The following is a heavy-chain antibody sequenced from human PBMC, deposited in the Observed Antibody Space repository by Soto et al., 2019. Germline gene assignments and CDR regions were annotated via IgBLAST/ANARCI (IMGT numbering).Heavy chain of an antibody. CDR2: VTSSGGAT. V-gene: IGHV3-48*03. CDR3: ARGDCKTSCYIGF. J-gene: IGHJ4*02. CDR1: GFGFSNYE. Sequence: GGSLRLSCAASGFGFSNYEMNWVRQAPGKGLEWVSYVTSSGGATMYADSVKGRFTISRDNAKDSLYLQMNSLRVEDTAVYYCARGDCKTSCYIGFWGQGALVTVSS. D-gene: IGHD2-2*02.